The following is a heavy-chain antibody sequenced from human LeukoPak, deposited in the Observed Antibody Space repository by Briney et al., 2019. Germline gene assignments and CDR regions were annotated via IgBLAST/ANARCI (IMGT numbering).Heavy chain of an antibody. Sequence: SETLSLTCTVSGGSISSYYWSWLRQPPGKGLEWIGYIYYSGSTNYNPSLKSRVTISVDTSKNQFSLKLSSVTAADTAVYYCAIVLGYCSSTSCRHYYYYGMDVWGQGTTVTVSS. J-gene: IGHJ6*02. CDR2: IYYSGST. D-gene: IGHD2-2*01. CDR1: GGSISSYY. V-gene: IGHV4-59*01. CDR3: AIVLGYCSSTSCRHYYYYGMDV.